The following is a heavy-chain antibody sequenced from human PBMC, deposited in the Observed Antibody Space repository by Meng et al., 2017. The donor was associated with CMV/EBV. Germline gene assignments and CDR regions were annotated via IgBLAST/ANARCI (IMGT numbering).Heavy chain of an antibody. V-gene: IGHV1-69*01. D-gene: IGHD3-22*01. Sequence: VRAGAGWIRPGSYVEVHFTASGVTFSSYYISWVRQAPGQGLDWMEGIIPIFGTANYAQKFPGRVTITADESTSTAYMELSSLRSEDTAVYYCARGERGYYYDSSGYSVSFDYWGQGTLVTVSS. CDR2: IIPIFGTA. CDR3: ARGERGYYYDSSGYSVSFDY. CDR1: GVTFSSYY. J-gene: IGHJ4*02.